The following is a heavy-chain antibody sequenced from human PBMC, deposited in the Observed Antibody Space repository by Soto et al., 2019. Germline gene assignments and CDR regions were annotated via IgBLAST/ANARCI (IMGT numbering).Heavy chain of an antibody. V-gene: IGHV4-61*01. J-gene: IGHJ6*02. Sequence: PSETLSLTCTVSGGSVSSGSYYWSWIRQPPGKGLEWNGYIYYSGSTNYNPSLKSRVTISVDTSKNQFSLKLSSVTAADTAVYYCARAPYYDFWSGYYGMDVWGQGTTVTVSS. D-gene: IGHD3-3*01. CDR2: IYYSGST. CDR1: GGSVSSGSYY. CDR3: ARAPYYDFWSGYYGMDV.